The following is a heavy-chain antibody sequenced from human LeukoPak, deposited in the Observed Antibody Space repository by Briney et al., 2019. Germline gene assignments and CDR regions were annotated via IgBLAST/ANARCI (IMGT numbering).Heavy chain of an antibody. CDR3: ARGVGIAARPGYYYYYYMDV. Sequence: ASVKVSCKASGYTFTSYGISWVRQAPGQGLEWMGWISAYNGNTNYAQKLQGRVTMTTDTSTSTAYMELRSLRSDDTAVYYCARGVGIAARPGYYYYYYMDVWGKGTTVTVSS. CDR1: GYTFTSYG. CDR2: ISAYNGNT. D-gene: IGHD6-6*01. V-gene: IGHV1-18*01. J-gene: IGHJ6*03.